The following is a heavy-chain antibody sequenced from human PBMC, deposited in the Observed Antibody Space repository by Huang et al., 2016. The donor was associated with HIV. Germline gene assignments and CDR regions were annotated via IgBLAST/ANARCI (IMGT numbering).Heavy chain of an antibody. V-gene: IGHV3-15*01. D-gene: IGHD6-19*01. CDR1: GFTFSNAW. J-gene: IGHJ3*02. Sequence: EVQLVESGGGLVKPGGSLRLSCAASGFTFSNAWMSWVRQAPGKGLEWVGRIKSRTDGGTKDYAAPVKGRFTISRDDSKNTLYLKMNSLKTEDTAVYYCTTESESSGWTMDHDSFDIWGQGTMVTVSS. CDR2: IKSRTDGGTK. CDR3: TTESESSGWTMDHDSFDI.